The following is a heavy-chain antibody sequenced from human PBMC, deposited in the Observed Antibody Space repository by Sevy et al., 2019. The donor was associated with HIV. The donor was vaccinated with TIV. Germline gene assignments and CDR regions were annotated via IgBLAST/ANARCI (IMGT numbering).Heavy chain of an antibody. D-gene: IGHD5-12*01. J-gene: IGHJ3*02. Sequence: SETLSLTCSVSGDSIDSYGSYWGWIRQPPVKGLEWIGSIYYTGTTCYNPSLKSRATISVDTSKNEFSLRMTSVTAADTAVYYCATKGVAVDAFDIRGQGTMVTVSS. V-gene: IGHV4-39*01. CDR2: IYYTGTT. CDR3: ATKGVAVDAFDI. CDR1: GDSIDSYGSY.